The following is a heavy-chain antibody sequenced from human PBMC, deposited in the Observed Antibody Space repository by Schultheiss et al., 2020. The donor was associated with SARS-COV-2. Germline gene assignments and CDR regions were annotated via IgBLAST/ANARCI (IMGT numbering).Heavy chain of an antibody. D-gene: IGHD3-10*01. J-gene: IGHJ4*02. CDR1: GGSISSGGYY. Sequence: SETLSLTCTVSGGSISSGGYYWSWIRQHPGKGLEWIGYIYYSGRTFYNPSLKSRVIISVDTSKSHFSLRLSSVTAADTAVYYCARLFRYYGSGTSWGQGTLVTVSS. V-gene: IGHV4-31*03. CDR3: ARLFRYYGSGTS. CDR2: IYYSGRT.